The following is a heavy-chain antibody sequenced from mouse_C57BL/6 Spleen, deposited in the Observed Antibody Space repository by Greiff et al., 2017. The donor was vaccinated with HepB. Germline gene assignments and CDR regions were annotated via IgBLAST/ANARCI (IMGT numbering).Heavy chain of an antibody. CDR3: ARVPGEGYYFDY. CDR1: GFTFSDYY. CDR2: INYDGSST. J-gene: IGHJ2*01. Sequence: DVKLVESEGGLVQPGSSMKLSCTASGFTFSDYYMAWVRQVPEKGLEWVANINYDGSSTYYLDSLKSLFISSRDNAKNILYLQMSSLKSEDTSTYYCARVPGEGYYFDYWGQGTTLTVSS. V-gene: IGHV5-16*01.